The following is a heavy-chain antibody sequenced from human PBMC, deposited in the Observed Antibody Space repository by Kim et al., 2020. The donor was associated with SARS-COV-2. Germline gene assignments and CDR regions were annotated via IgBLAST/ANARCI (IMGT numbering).Heavy chain of an antibody. CDR3: ARRIVGATTNYYYYYMDV. CDR1: GGSISSGDYY. Sequence: SETLSLTCTVSGGSISSGDYYWSWIRQPPGKGLEWIGYIYYSGSTYYNPSLKSRVTISVDTSKNQFSLKLSSVTAADTAVYYCARRIVGATTNYYYYYMDVWRKGTTVSVSS. D-gene: IGHD1-26*01. V-gene: IGHV4-30-4*01. CDR2: IYYSGST. J-gene: IGHJ6*03.